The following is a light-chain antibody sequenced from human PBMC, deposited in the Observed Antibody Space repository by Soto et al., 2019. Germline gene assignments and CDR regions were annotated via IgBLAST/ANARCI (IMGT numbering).Light chain of an antibody. Sequence: IQLTQSPSSLSASVGDRVTITCRASQDIAIYLAWYQQKPGEAPKLLIYAASTLHGGVPSRFSGSGSGTDFALTITSLQAEDLATYYCQQVRSYPSTFGGGTKVEIK. J-gene: IGKJ4*01. CDR3: QQVRSYPST. CDR2: AAS. CDR1: QDIAIY. V-gene: IGKV1-9*01.